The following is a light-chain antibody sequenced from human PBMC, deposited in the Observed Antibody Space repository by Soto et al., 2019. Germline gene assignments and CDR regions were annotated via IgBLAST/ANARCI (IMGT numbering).Light chain of an antibody. CDR3: AAWDDRLMGV. J-gene: IGLJ1*01. CDR2: SNA. CDR1: STNIGSSS. Sequence: QSALTQPPSVSGTPGQTVTITCSVSSTNIGSSSVKWYQQFPGAAPKLLIYSNALRPSGIPNRFSGSKSGTSASLAISGLQPEDEADYYCAAWDDRLMGVFGPGTKVTVL. V-gene: IGLV1-44*01.